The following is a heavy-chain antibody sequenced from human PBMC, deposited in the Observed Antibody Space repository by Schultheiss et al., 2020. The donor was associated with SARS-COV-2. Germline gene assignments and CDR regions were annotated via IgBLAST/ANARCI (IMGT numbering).Heavy chain of an antibody. V-gene: IGHV3-7*01. J-gene: IGHJ4*02. D-gene: IGHD3-3*01. CDR3: ARIESYDFWSGYYAPDLDY. Sequence: GGSLRLSCAASGFTFSSYWMSWVRQAPGKGLEWVANIKQDGSEKYYVDSVKGRFTISRDNAKNSLYLQMNSLRAEDTAVYYCARIESYDFWSGYYAPDLDYWGQGTLVTVSS. CDR1: GFTFSSYW. CDR2: IKQDGSEK.